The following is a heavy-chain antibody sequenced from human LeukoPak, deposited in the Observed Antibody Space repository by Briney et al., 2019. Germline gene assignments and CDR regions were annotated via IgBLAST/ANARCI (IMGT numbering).Heavy chain of an antibody. CDR2: TSYDGNKK. Sequence: GRSLRLSCAASGFTLTYYAMHWVRQAPGKGLEWVAVTSYDGNKKYYADSVKGRFTISRDSSKNTLYLQMSSLRAEDTAVYYCASKLGYDILTGYYNYYYYMDVWGKGTTVTVSS. CDR1: GFTLTYYA. CDR3: ASKLGYDILTGYYNYYYYMDV. V-gene: IGHV3-30*15. J-gene: IGHJ6*03. D-gene: IGHD3-9*01.